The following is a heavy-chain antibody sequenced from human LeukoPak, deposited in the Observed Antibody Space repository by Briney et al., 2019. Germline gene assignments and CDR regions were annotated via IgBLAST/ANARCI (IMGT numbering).Heavy chain of an antibody. D-gene: IGHD1-26*01. Sequence: GGSLRLSCAASGFTFSSYSMNWVRQAPGKGLEWVSSISSSSSYIYYADSVKGRFTVSRDNSKNTLYLQMNSLRAEDTAVYYCAKDIVGAWVDDAFDIWGQGTMVTVSS. CDR1: GFTFSSYS. V-gene: IGHV3-21*04. J-gene: IGHJ3*02. CDR3: AKDIVGAWVDDAFDI. CDR2: ISSSSSYI.